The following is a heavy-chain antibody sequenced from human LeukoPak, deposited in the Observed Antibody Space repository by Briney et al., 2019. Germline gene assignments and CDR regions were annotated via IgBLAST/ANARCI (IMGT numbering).Heavy chain of an antibody. Sequence: SGTLSLTCTVSGGSISSSSYYWGWIRQPPGKGLEWIGSIYYNGNTYYNPSLKSRVTISVDTSKNQFSLKLSSVTAADTALYYCARGRNGPGFDPWGQGTLVTVSS. J-gene: IGHJ5*02. V-gene: IGHV4-39*01. CDR2: IYYNGNT. CDR3: ARGRNGPGFDP. D-gene: IGHD2-8*01. CDR1: GGSISSSSYY.